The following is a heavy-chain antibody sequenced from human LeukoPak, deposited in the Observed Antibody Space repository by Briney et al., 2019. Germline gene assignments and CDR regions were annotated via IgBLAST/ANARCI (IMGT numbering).Heavy chain of an antibody. J-gene: IGHJ6*03. CDR3: ARSEKPWYYYYMDV. Sequence: SETLSLTCTVSGGSISSYYWSWIRQPAGKGLEWIGYIYYSGSTNYNPSLKSRVTISVDTSKNQFSLKLSSVTAADTAVYYCARSEKPWYYYYMDVWGKGTTVTISS. V-gene: IGHV4-59*01. D-gene: IGHD5-24*01. CDR2: IYYSGST. CDR1: GGSISSYY.